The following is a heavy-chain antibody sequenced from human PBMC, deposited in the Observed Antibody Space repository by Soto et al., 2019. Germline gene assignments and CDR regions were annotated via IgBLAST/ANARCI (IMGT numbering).Heavy chain of an antibody. CDR2: VTGNPGSA. CDR3: ARESEDLTSNFDY. CDR1: GFTFSSSV. J-gene: IGHJ4*02. Sequence: GWSLRLSCAASGFTFSSSVMSWVRQAPGKGLEWVSSVTGNPGSAYYAHSVKGRFTISRDNSRKTLSLQMNSLRAEDTAVYYCARESEDLTSNFDYWGQGTLVTVSS. V-gene: IGHV3-23*01.